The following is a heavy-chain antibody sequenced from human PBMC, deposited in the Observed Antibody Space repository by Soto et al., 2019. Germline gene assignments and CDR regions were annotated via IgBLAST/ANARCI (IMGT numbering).Heavy chain of an antibody. CDR1: GYTFTGYY. V-gene: IGHV1-2*02. J-gene: IGHJ4*02. Sequence: QVQLVQSGAEVKKPGASVKVSCKASGYTFTGYYIHWVRQAPGQGLECMGWINPTGGGTDIAQKFQGRVTLTRDTSTTPANRKMRRLNSDKTAGNSCPGLGFGKSMFDYWGRGSLAPVPS. CDR2: INPTGGGT. CDR3: PGLGFGKSMFDY. D-gene: IGHD3-10*01.